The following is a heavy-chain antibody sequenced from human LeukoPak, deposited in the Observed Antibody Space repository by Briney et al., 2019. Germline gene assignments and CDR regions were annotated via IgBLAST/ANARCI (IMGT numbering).Heavy chain of an antibody. Sequence: GGSLRLSCAGSGFPFHHYAVHWVRHRPGKGLEWVAGISYDGGHIYYGNSVRGRFTISRDNSKNTVYLEMNSLRAEDTALYYCAKGCSSASCAIEFDYWGQGTLVTVSS. V-gene: IGHV3-30*18. CDR3: AKGCSSASCAIEFDY. CDR2: ISYDGGHI. J-gene: IGHJ4*02. D-gene: IGHD2-2*01. CDR1: GFPFHHYA.